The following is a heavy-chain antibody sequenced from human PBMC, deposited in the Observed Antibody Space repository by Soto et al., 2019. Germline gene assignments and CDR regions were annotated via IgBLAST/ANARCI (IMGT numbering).Heavy chain of an antibody. V-gene: IGHV3-23*01. CDR1: GFSFSSYD. J-gene: IGHJ3*02. CDR2: ISGSGGSA. Sequence: EVQLLESGGGLVQPGGSLRLSCAASGFSFSSYDMSWVRQAPGKGLEWVSGISGSGGSAYYADSVKGRFTISRDNSKNTLYLQMNSLRAEDTAIYYCAKEDDAWTNGHFDIWGQGTMVTVSS. CDR3: AKEDDAWTNGHFDI. D-gene: IGHD2-8*01.